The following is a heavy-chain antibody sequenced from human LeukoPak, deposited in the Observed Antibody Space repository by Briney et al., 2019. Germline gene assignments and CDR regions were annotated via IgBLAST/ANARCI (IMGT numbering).Heavy chain of an antibody. CDR2: INSRSSTI. CDR3: ANWVGGLGTVFDY. V-gene: IGHV3-48*01. CDR1: GFTFSTHD. J-gene: IGHJ4*02. D-gene: IGHD1-7*01. Sequence: PGGSLRLSCAASGFTFSTHDVNWVRQAPGKGLEWVSFINSRSSTIYYADSVKGRFTISRDNSKNTLYLQMNSLRAEDTAVYYCANWVGGLGTVFDYWGQGTPVTVSS.